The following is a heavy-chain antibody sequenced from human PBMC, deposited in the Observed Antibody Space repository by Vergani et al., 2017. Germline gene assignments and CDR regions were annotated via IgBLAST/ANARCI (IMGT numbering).Heavy chain of an antibody. CDR2: INSKSGAT. V-gene: IGHV1-2*02. Sequence: QVQLVQSGAEVKKPGASVRVSCKGYGYFFSGYFMHWVRQAPGQGLEWMGWINSKSGATNSAQKFQGRVTLTRDTIISTAYMELSSLTSDDTAVYYCAAAVVVDAFDVWAQGTMVTVSP. CDR1: GYFFSGYF. D-gene: IGHD2-15*01. J-gene: IGHJ3*01. CDR3: AAAVVVDAFDV.